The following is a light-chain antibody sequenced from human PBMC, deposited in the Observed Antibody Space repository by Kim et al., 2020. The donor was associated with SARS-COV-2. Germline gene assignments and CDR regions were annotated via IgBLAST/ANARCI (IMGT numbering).Light chain of an antibody. CDR1: SSDVGSYNY. J-gene: IGLJ3*02. CDR3: SSYTSSSTLV. CDR2: DVS. V-gene: IGLV2-14*03. Sequence: GQPFTISCTGTSSDVGSYNYVSCYQQHPGKAPKLMIYDVSTRPSGVSNRFSGSKSGNTASLTISGLQAEDEADYYCSSYTSSSTLVFGGGTQLTVL.